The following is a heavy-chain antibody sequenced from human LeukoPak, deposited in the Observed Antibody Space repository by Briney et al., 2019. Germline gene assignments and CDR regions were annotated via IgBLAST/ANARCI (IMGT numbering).Heavy chain of an antibody. CDR2: ISWDGGST. Sequence: GGSLRLSCAASGFTFDDYTMHWVRQAPGKGLEWVSLISWDGGSTYYADSVKGRFTISRDNSKNSLYLQMNSLRTEDTALYYRAKALWFGELWAFDYRGQGTLVTVSS. CDR1: GFTFDDYT. D-gene: IGHD3-10*01. V-gene: IGHV3-43*01. CDR3: AKALWFGELWAFDY. J-gene: IGHJ4*02.